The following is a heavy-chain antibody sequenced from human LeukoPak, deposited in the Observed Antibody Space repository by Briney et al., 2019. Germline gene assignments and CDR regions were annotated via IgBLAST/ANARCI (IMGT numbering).Heavy chain of an antibody. CDR1: GFTFTSSS. V-gene: IGHV1-58*02. CDR2: IVVGSGKT. J-gene: IGHJ4*02. D-gene: IGHD3-10*01. CDR3: ARFYYGSGSYSDDY. Sequence: SVKVSCKASGFTFTSSSMEWVRQARGQLLEWIGWIVVGSGKTSYAQKFQERVTITRDVSTRTVYMELNSLRSEDTAIYYCARFYYGSGSYSDDYWGRGTLITVSS.